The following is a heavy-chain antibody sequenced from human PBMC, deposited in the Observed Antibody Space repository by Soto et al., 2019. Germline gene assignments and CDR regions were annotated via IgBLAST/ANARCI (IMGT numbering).Heavy chain of an antibody. V-gene: IGHV4-4*07. CDR2: IFSSGST. Sequence: SETLSLTCTVSGGSITYYSWGWIRHPAGKGLEWIGRIFSSGSTNYNPSLKGRITMSLDTSKNQFSLKLNSATATDTAVYFCARDQGVVVTADNWFDPWGQGILVTVSS. J-gene: IGHJ5*02. D-gene: IGHD2-21*02. CDR3: ARDQGVVVTADNWFDP. CDR1: GGSITYYS.